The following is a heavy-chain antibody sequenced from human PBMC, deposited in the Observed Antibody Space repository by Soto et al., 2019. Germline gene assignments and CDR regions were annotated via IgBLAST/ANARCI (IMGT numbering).Heavy chain of an antibody. CDR2: IYYSGST. CDR3: ARHRTNGNHFDY. J-gene: IGHJ4*02. CDR1: GGSISSSSYY. Sequence: SETLSLTCTVSGGSISSSSYYWGWIRQPPGKGLEWIGSIYYSGSTYYNPSLKSRVTISVDTSKNQFSLKLSSVTAADTAVYYCARHRTNGNHFDYWGQGTLVTVSS. D-gene: IGHD1-1*01. V-gene: IGHV4-39*01.